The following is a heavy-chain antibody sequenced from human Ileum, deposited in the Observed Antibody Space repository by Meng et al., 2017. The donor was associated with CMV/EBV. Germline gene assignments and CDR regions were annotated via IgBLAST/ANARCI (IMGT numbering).Heavy chain of an antibody. CDR3: ARGGEGILTGYFAVDFDY. CDR2: ISYDGSNK. D-gene: IGHD3-9*01. CDR1: GFTFSSYA. Sequence: QVQLVESGGGVVQPGRSLRLSCAALGFTFSSYAMHWVRQAPGKGLEWVAVISYDGSNKYYADSVKGRFTISRDNSKNTLYLQMNSLRAEDTAVYYCARGGEGILTGYFAVDFDYWGQGTLVTVAS. V-gene: IGHV3-30-3*01. J-gene: IGHJ4*02.